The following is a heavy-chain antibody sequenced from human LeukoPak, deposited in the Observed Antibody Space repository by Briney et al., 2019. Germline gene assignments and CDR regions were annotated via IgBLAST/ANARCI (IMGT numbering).Heavy chain of an antibody. D-gene: IGHD5-24*01. CDR3: ATDGARFQT. J-gene: IGHJ3*01. Sequence: GGSLRLSCAASGFTFNDYYMSWIRQAPGKGLEWLSYINIGGTNTHYADSVKGRFTISRDNAKKSLYLEMNNLRAEDTAVYYCATDGARFQTRGQG. CDR1: GFTFNDYY. CDR2: INIGGTNT. V-gene: IGHV3-11*01.